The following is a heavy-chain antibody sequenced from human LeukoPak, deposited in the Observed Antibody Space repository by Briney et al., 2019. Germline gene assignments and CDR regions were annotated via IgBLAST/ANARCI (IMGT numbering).Heavy chain of an antibody. CDR1: GGSFSGYY. J-gene: IGHJ6*02. CDR3: ARESLVVRKVVYYCYGMDV. Sequence: PSETLSLTCAVYGGSFSGYYWSWIRQPPGKGLEWIGEINHSGSTNYNPSLKSRVTISVDTSKNQFSLKLSSVTAADTAVYYCARESLVVRKVVYYCYGMDVWGQGTTVTVSS. D-gene: IGHD2-15*01. CDR2: INHSGST. V-gene: IGHV4-34*01.